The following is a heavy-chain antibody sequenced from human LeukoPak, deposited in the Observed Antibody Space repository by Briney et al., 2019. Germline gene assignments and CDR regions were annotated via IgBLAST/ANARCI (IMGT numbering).Heavy chain of an antibody. J-gene: IGHJ4*02. D-gene: IGHD2-8*01. CDR2: ISYDGSNK. V-gene: IGHV3-30*04. CDR3: ARDRVSHLDY. CDR1: GFTFSSCA. Sequence: GGSLRLSCAASGFTFSSCAMHWVRQAPGKGLEWVAVISYDGSNKYYADSVKRRFTISRDNSKNTLYPQMHSLSAEDTGVYYCARDRVSHLDYWGQGTLVTVSS.